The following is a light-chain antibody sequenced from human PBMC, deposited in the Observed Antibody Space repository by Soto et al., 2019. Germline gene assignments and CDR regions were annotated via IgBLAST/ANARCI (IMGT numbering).Light chain of an antibody. CDR1: QSVSSSY. Sequence: EIVLTQSPGTLSLSPGERATLSCRASQSVSSSYLAWYQQKPGQAPRLIIYAASSRATDIPDRFSGRGSGTDFTLTISRLEPEDFAVYYCQHYGRSPYTFGQGTKLEIK. CDR3: QHYGRSPYT. CDR2: AAS. V-gene: IGKV3-20*01. J-gene: IGKJ2*01.